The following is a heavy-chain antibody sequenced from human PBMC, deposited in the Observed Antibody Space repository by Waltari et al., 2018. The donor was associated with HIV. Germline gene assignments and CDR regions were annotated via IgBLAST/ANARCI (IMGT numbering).Heavy chain of an antibody. CDR2: IITTGSAI. Sequence: QVQLVESGGNLVNPGGSLRLSCAASGFTFSDYYMSRIRQAPGPLLVWISYIITTGSAIYYADSVQGLFTISRDNSKNSLYLQMNNLRAEDTAVYFCASRGVWCSAISCYGLWGHGTLVTVSS. D-gene: IGHD2-15*01. J-gene: IGHJ4*01. CDR3: ASRGVWCSAISCYGL. V-gene: IGHV3-11*01. CDR1: GFTFSDYY.